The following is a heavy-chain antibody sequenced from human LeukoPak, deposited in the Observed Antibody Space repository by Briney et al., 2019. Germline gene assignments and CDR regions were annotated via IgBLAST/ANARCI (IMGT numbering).Heavy chain of an antibody. D-gene: IGHD3-22*01. J-gene: IGHJ2*01. Sequence: ASVKVSCKASGGTFSSYAISWVRQAPGQGLEWMGRIIPILGIANYAQKFQGRVTITADKSTSTAYMELSSLRSEDTAVYYCARDRNYYDSRSIQENWYFDLWGRGTLVTVSS. CDR2: IIPILGIA. CDR3: ARDRNYYDSRSIQENWYFDL. CDR1: GGTFSSYA. V-gene: IGHV1-69*04.